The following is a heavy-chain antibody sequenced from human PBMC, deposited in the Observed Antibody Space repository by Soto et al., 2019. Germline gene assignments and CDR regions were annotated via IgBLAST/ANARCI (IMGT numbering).Heavy chain of an antibody. CDR2: ISYSGST. CDR3: ARGVIVVQPTAMSWLDP. V-gene: IGHV4-30-4*01. D-gene: IGHD2-2*01. Sequence: TLELTCAVSGDSSSGGDYFWSWIRQPPGKGLEWLGYISYSGSTYYNPSLKSRVTISRDTSRNQFSLRLHSVTAADTAVYYCARGVIVVQPTAMSWLDPWGPGTLVTVSS. CDR1: GDSSSGGDYF. J-gene: IGHJ5*02.